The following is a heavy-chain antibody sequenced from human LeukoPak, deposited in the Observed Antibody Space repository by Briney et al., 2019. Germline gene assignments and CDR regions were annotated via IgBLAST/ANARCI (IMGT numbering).Heavy chain of an antibody. CDR1: GFTFSSYA. CDR2: ISGSGGST. Sequence: GGSLRLSCAASGFTFSSYAMSWVRQAPGKGLEWVSAISGSGGSTYYADSVKGRFTISRDNSKNTLYLQMNSLRAEDTAVHYCANDEYYDILTGYYSWGQGTLVTVSS. J-gene: IGHJ5*02. CDR3: ANDEYYDILTGYYS. D-gene: IGHD3-9*01. V-gene: IGHV3-23*01.